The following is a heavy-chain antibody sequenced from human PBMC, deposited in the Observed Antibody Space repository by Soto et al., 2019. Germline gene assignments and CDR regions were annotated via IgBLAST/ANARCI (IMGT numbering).Heavy chain of an antibody. Sequence: QVQLQESGPGLVKPSDTLSHTCAVSGYSISSSNWWGWIRQPPGKGLEWIGYIYYSGSTYYNPSLRSLVTMSVDTAKNQFSLKLSSVTAVDTAVYYCARKNGVLDAFDIWGQVRMVTVSS. CDR3: ARKNGVLDAFDI. CDR1: GYSISSSNW. CDR2: IYYSGST. J-gene: IGHJ3*02. D-gene: IGHD4-17*01. V-gene: IGHV4-28*01.